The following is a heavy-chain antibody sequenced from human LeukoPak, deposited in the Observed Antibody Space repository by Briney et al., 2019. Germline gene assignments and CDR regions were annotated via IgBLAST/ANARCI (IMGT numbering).Heavy chain of an antibody. CDR3: ARDQKVGSTDYNWFDP. CDR1: DGSISGYY. V-gene: IGHV4-4*07. Sequence: PSETLSLTCTVSDGSISGYYWSWIRQPAGEGLEWIGRIFTSGSTNFNPSLKSRVTMSVDTSNNQFFLKLTSVTAADTAVYFCARDQKVGSTDYNWFDPWGQGILVTVSS. J-gene: IGHJ5*02. CDR2: IFTSGST. D-gene: IGHD1-26*01.